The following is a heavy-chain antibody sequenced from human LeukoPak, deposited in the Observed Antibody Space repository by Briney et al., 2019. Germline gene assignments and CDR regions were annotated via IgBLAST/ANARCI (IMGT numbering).Heavy chain of an antibody. CDR1: GGSISSGSYY. CDR3: AVTWNADRTFAP. J-gene: IGHJ5*02. CDR2: IYYLGST. Sequence: SETLSLTCTVSGGSISSGSYYYSWIRQPAGKGLEWIGHIYYLGSTSYNPSLRSRVTISMDASKNQFSLTLTSVTAADTAAYYCAVTWNADRTFAPWGQGILVTVS. D-gene: IGHD1-1*01. V-gene: IGHV4-61*10.